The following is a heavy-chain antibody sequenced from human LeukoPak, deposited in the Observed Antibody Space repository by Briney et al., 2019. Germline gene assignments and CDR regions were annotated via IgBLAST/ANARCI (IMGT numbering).Heavy chain of an antibody. D-gene: IGHD5-18*01. V-gene: IGHV3-21*01. Sequence: PGGSLRLSCAASGFTVSSNYMSWVRQAPGMGLEWVSSISSSSSYIYYADSVKGRFTISRDNDKNSLYLQMNSLRAEDTAVYYCAGGYSYEYYFDYWGQGTLVTVSS. CDR2: ISSSSSYI. CDR1: GFTVSSNY. CDR3: AGGYSYEYYFDY. J-gene: IGHJ4*02.